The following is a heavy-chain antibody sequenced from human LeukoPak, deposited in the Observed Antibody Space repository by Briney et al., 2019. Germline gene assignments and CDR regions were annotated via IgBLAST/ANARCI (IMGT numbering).Heavy chain of an antibody. CDR1: GDSVSSISAA. D-gene: IGHD4-17*01. J-gene: IGHJ4*02. Sequence: SQTLSLTCAISGDSVSSISAAWHWIRQSPLRGLEWLGRTYYRSEWYNDYAVSVESRITFNPDTSKNQFSLQLDSVTPEDTAVYYCARSDYGDSHFDFWGQGILVTVSS. CDR3: ARSDYGDSHFDF. V-gene: IGHV6-1*01. CDR2: TYYRSEWYN.